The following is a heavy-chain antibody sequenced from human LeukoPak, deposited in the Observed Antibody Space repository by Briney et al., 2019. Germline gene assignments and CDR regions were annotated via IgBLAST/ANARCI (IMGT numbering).Heavy chain of an antibody. CDR3: AREPLDGYPGY. J-gene: IGHJ4*02. Sequence: GGSLRLSCEASGFTFSSYAMSWVRQTPGKGLEWVSVITGGDGTTYYVDSVKGRFTISRDNSKNSLYLQMNSLRAEDTAVYYCAREPLDGYPGYWGQGTLVTVSS. CDR1: GFTFSSYA. CDR2: ITGGDGTT. V-gene: IGHV3-23*01. D-gene: IGHD5-24*01.